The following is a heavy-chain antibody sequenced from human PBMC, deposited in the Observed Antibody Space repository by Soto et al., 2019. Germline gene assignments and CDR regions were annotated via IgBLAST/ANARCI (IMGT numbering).Heavy chain of an antibody. CDR3: ARGGIAARFRLYYYYGMDV. CDR1: GGSFSGYY. Sequence: QVQLQQWGAGLLKPSETLSLTCAVYGGSFSGYYWSWIRQPPGKGLEWNGEINHSGSTNYNPSLKSRVTISVDTSKNQFSLKLSSVAAADTAVYYCARGGIAARFRLYYYYGMDVWGQGTTVTVSS. V-gene: IGHV4-34*01. CDR2: INHSGST. D-gene: IGHD6-6*01. J-gene: IGHJ6*02.